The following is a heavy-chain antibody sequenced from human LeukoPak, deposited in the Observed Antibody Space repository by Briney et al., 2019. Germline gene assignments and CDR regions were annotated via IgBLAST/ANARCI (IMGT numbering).Heavy chain of an antibody. CDR3: AKSSGYYVYYFDY. J-gene: IGHJ4*02. V-gene: IGHV3-43*01. CDR1: GFTFDDYT. CDR2: ISWDGGST. Sequence: PGGSLRLSCAASGFTFDDYTMHWVRQAPGKGLEWVSLISWDGGSTYYADSVKGRFTISRDNSKNTLYLQMNSLRAEDTAVYYCAKSSGYYVYYFDYWGQGTLVTVSS. D-gene: IGHD3-22*01.